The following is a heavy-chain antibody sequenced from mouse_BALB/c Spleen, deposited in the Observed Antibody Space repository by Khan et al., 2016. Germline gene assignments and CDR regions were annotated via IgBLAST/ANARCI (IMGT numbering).Heavy chain of an antibody. D-gene: IGHD1-1*01. CDR2: IYPYNGGT. J-gene: IGHJ3*01. CDR3: ARGGYYGSSSFAY. V-gene: IGHV1S29*02. CDR1: GYTFTDYN. Sequence: VQLKESGPELVKPGASVKISCKASGYTFTDYNMHWVKQSHGKSLEWIGYIYPYNGGTGYNQKFKSKATLTVDNSSSTAYMELRSLTSEDSAVYYGARGGYYGSSSFAYWGQGTLVTVSA.